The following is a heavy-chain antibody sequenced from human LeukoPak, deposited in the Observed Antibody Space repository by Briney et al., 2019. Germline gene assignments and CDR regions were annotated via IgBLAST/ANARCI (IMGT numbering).Heavy chain of an antibody. D-gene: IGHD6-19*01. CDR3: AKDRGYSSGWSLYYYYYGMDV. V-gene: IGHV3-30*18. J-gene: IGHJ6*02. CDR1: GFSFTNTW. CDR2: ISYDGSNK. Sequence: PGGSLRLSCEASGFSFTNTWMSWVRQAPGKGLEWVAVISYDGSNKYYADSVKGRFTISRDNSKNTLYLQMNSLRAEDTAVYYCAKDRGYSSGWSLYYYYYGMDVWGQGTTVTVSS.